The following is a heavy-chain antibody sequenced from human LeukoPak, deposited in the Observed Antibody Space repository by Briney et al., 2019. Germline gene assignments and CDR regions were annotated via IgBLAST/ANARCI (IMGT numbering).Heavy chain of an antibody. CDR3: ARVWFGEFMAINFAY. V-gene: IGHV1-2*02. CDR1: GYTFSGYY. CDR2: INPNSGGT. D-gene: IGHD3-10*01. J-gene: IGHJ4*02. Sequence: ASVKVSCKASGYTFSGYYMHWVRQAPGQGLEWMGWINPNSGGTNYAQKFQGRVTMTRDTSISTAYMELSRLRSDDTAVYYCARVWFGEFMAINFAYWGQGTLVTVSS.